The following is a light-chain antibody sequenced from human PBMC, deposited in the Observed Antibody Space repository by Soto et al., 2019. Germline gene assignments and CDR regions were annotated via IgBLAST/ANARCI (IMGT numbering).Light chain of an antibody. V-gene: IGLV2-14*01. CDR2: DVS. J-gene: IGLJ1*01. CDR1: SSDIGAYNY. Sequence: QSVLTQPASVSGSPGQSITISCTGTSSDIGAYNYVSWFQQHPGKAPKLMIYDVSNRPSGVSDRFSGSKSGNTASLTISGLQAEDEADYYCNSYTTSSTHVFGTGTKVTVL. CDR3: NSYTTSSTHV.